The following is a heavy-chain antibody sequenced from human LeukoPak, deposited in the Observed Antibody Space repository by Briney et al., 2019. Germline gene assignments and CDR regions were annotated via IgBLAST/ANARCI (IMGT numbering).Heavy chain of an antibody. CDR3: AGVVVPAAISDYFDY. V-gene: IGHV4-39*01. D-gene: IGHD2-2*02. Sequence: SETLSLTCTVSGGSISSSSYYWGWIRQPPGKGLEWIGSIYYSGSTYYNPSLKSRVTISVDTSKNQFSLKLSSVTAADTAVYYCAGVVVPAAISDYFDYWGQGTLVTVSS. CDR2: IYYSGST. CDR1: GGSISSSSYY. J-gene: IGHJ4*02.